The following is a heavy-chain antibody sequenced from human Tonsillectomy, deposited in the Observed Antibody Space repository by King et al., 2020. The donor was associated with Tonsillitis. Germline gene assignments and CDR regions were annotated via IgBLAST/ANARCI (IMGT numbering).Heavy chain of an antibody. CDR3: AGWGPGINY. Sequence: VQLVESGGGLVQPGGSLRLSCAASGFSFSTYWMNWVRQTPEKGLDWVANINPDGIEERYVDSVKGRSTIARDNAKNSIYLEMNSVRVDDTAVYYWAGWGPGINYWGQGIPVIVSS. CDR2: INPDGIEE. CDR1: GFSFSTYW. D-gene: IGHD3-10*01. J-gene: IGHJ4*02. V-gene: IGHV3-7*03.